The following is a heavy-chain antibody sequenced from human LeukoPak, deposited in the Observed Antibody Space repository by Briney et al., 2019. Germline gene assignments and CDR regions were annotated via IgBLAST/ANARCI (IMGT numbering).Heavy chain of an antibody. Sequence: GGSLRLSCAASGFIFSNYAMSWVRQAPGRGLEWVSVIYSGGSTYYADSVKGRFTISRDNSKNTLYLQMNSLRAEDTAVYYCATTSYDSSGYSRLSYYYYGMDVWGQGTTVTVSS. V-gene: IGHV3-66*01. CDR1: GFIFSNYA. D-gene: IGHD3-22*01. CDR2: IYSGGST. CDR3: ATTSYDSSGYSRLSYYYYGMDV. J-gene: IGHJ6*02.